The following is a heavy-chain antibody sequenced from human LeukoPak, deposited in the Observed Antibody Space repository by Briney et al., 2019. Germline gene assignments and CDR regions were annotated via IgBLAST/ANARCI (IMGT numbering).Heavy chain of an antibody. J-gene: IGHJ2*01. D-gene: IGHD6-19*01. V-gene: IGHV3-43*02. CDR3: ARTSSSGWFLWWYFDL. CDR2: ISGDGGST. CDR1: GFTFDDHA. Sequence: GGSLRLSCAASGFTFDDHAMHWGRQAPGKGLEWVSIISGDGGSTYYADSVEGRFTISRDNSKSSLYLQMNSLRTEDTGLYYCARTSSSGWFLWWYFDLWGRGTLVTVSS.